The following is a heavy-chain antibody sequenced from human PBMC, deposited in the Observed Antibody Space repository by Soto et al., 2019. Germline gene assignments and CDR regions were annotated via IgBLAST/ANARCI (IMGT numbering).Heavy chain of an antibody. CDR3: ARGAVVAPHDY. CDR1: GGTFSSYT. V-gene: IGHV1-69*02. Sequence: QVQLVQSGAEVKKPGSSVKVSCKASGGTFSSYTISWVRQAPGQGLEWMGRIIPILGIANYAQKFQGRVTITADKSTNTAYMELSSLRSEDTAVYYCARGAVVAPHDYWGQGTLVTVSS. D-gene: IGHD2-15*01. J-gene: IGHJ4*02. CDR2: IIPILGIA.